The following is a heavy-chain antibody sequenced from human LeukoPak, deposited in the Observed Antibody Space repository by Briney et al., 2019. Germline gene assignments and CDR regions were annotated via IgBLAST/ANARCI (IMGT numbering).Heavy chain of an antibody. J-gene: IGHJ4*02. CDR2: FSGRTTNT. D-gene: IGHD5-24*01. CDR1: GFTFSNFA. CDR3: AKGMLVATTNFDY. V-gene: IGHV3-23*01. Sequence: PGGSLRPSCPASGFTFSNFAMTWVRQAPGKGLEWVSTFSGRTTNTYYADSVKGRFTISRHNSENTLYLQMNSLRAEDTAVYYCAKGMLVATTNFDYWGQGALVTVSS.